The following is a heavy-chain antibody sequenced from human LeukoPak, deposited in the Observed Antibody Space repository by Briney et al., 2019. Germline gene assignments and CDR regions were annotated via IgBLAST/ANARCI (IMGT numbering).Heavy chain of an antibody. D-gene: IGHD1-26*01. CDR1: GVSFSGYY. CDR3: ARGGWELPEGSLDY. J-gene: IGHJ4*02. V-gene: IGHV4-34*01. Sequence: SETLSLTCAVYGVSFSGYYWSWIRQPPGKGLEWIGEINHSGSTNSNPSLKSRVTISVDASKNQFSLKLSSVTAADTAVYYCARGGWELPEGSLDYWGQGTLVTVSS. CDR2: INHSGST.